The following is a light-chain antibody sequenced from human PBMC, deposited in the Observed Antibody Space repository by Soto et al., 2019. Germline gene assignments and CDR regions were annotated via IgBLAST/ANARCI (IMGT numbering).Light chain of an antibody. CDR3: QQYGSSPWT. Sequence: EIVLTQSPGTLSLSPGERATLSCRASQSVSSSYLAWYQQKPGQAPRLLIYGASIRATCIPDRFSGSGSGTDFTLTISRLEPEDFAVYYCQQYGSSPWTFGQGTKVEIK. CDR2: GAS. J-gene: IGKJ1*01. CDR1: QSVSSSY. V-gene: IGKV3-20*01.